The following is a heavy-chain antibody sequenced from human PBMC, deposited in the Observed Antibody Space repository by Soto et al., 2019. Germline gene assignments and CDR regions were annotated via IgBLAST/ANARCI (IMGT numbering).Heavy chain of an antibody. J-gene: IGHJ4*02. D-gene: IGHD1-26*01. V-gene: IGHV3-74*01. CDR3: ARDRPIGRVGVLYY. CDR1: GFTFSTSW. Sequence: GGSLRLSCAASGFTFSTSWMHWVRQVPGKGLVCVSRINSDGSSTNYADSVKGRFTISRDNAKNTLYLQMNSLRVEDTAVYYCARDRPIGRVGVLYYWGQGA. CDR2: INSDGSST.